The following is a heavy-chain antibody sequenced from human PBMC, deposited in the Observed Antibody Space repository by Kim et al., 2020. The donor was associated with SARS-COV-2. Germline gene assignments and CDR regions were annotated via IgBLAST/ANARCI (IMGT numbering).Heavy chain of an antibody. CDR3: TRMPATTLAFWDAFDI. J-gene: IGHJ3*02. V-gene: IGHV3-73*01. Sequence: SVEGRFTISRDDPKNTAYLEMSGLKTEDTAVYYCTRMPATTLAFWDAFDIWGQGTMVTVSS. D-gene: IGHD1-1*01.